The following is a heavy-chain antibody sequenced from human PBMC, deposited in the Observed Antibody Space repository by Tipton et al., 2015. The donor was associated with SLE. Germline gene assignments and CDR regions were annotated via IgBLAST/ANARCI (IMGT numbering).Heavy chain of an antibody. CDR2: IYYIGTT. J-gene: IGHJ6*02. CDR3: ARGDWTPGMDV. V-gene: IGHV4-59*01. Sequence: TLSLTCTVSGGSFTTYYWSWIRQPPGKGLEWIGHIYYIGTTSYNPSLESRVSISIDTSKNQFSLKLRSVTAADTAVYYCARGDWTPGMDVWGQGTTVTVSS. CDR1: GGSFTTYY. D-gene: IGHD3/OR15-3a*01.